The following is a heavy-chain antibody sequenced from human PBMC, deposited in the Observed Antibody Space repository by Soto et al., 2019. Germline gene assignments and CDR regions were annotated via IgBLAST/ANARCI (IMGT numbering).Heavy chain of an antibody. CDR2: FSGSGDST. Sequence: PGGSLRLSCAASGFTFSNYAMSWVRQAPGKGLEWVSAFSGSGDSTFYADSVKGRFTVSRDNSKKTLYLQLNSLRDEDTAVCYCARDAGELPVVTVGVFVFWGRGTLVTVSS. CDR3: ARDAGELPVVTVGVFVF. V-gene: IGHV3-23*01. CDR1: GFTFSNYA. D-gene: IGHD3-22*01. J-gene: IGHJ4*02.